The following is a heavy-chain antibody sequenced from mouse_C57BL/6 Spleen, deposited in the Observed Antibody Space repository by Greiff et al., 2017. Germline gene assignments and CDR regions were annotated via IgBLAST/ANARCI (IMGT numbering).Heavy chain of an antibody. J-gene: IGHJ2*01. Sequence: QVQLQQPGAELVRPGSSVKLSCKASGYTFTSYWMHWVKQRPIQGLEWIGNIDPSDSETHYNQKFKDKATLTVDKSSSTAYMQLSSLTSEDSAVYYCARHYYGSRYYFDYWGQGTTLTVSS. D-gene: IGHD1-1*01. CDR2: IDPSDSET. CDR3: ARHYYGSRYYFDY. V-gene: IGHV1-52*01. CDR1: GYTFTSYW.